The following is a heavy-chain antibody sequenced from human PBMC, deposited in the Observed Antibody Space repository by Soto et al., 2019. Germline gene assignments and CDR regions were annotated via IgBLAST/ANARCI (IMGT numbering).Heavy chain of an antibody. J-gene: IGHJ4*02. V-gene: IGHV3-30*03. D-gene: IGHD2-21*02. Sequence: PGGSLRLSCAASGFAFKSYAMHWARQAPGKGLEWVALISFDGSDQDYVDSVKGRFTVSRDNSNNSLFLHMDSLRAEDTAVYYCTRYRLTSYYFDFWGQGTMVTVS. CDR1: GFAFKSYA. CDR2: ISFDGSDQ. CDR3: TRYRLTSYYFDF.